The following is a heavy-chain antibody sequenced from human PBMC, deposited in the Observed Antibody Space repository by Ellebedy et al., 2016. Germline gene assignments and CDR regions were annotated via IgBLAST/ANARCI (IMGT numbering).Heavy chain of an antibody. V-gene: IGHV1-2*04. CDR3: ARDHGYCSGGSCYRTDFDY. J-gene: IGHJ4*02. Sequence: ASVKVSCKASGYTFTGYYMHWVRQAPGQGLEWMGWINPNSGGTNYAQKFQGWVTMTRDTSISTAYMELSRLRSDDTAVYYCARDHGYCSGGSCYRTDFDYWGQGTLVTVSS. CDR2: INPNSGGT. CDR1: GYTFTGYY. D-gene: IGHD2-15*01.